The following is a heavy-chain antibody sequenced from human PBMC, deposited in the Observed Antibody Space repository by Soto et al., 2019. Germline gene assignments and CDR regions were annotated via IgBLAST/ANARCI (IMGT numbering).Heavy chain of an antibody. CDR3: AKEGSITKLRFLEWGLDY. J-gene: IGHJ4*02. CDR2: ISYDGSNK. Sequence: GGSLRLSCAASGFTFSSYGMHWVRQAPGKGLEWVAVISYDGSNKYYADSVKGRFTISRDNSKNTLYLQMNSLRAEDTAVYYCAKEGSITKLRFLEWGLDYWGQGTLVTVSS. CDR1: GFTFSSYG. V-gene: IGHV3-30*18. D-gene: IGHD3-3*01.